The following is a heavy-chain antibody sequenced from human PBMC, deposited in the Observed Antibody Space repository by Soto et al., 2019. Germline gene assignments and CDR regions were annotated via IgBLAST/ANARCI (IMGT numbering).Heavy chain of an antibody. J-gene: IGHJ6*02. V-gene: IGHV4-39*01. D-gene: IGHD3-10*01. CDR1: GGSISSSSYY. CDR3: ARTVVLLWFGELALMDV. Sequence: SETLSLTCTVSGGSISSSSYYWGWIRQPPGKGLEWIGSIYYSGSTYYNPSLKSRVTISVDTSKNQFSLKLGSVTAADTAVYYCARTVVLLWFGELALMDVWGQGTTVTVSS. CDR2: IYYSGST.